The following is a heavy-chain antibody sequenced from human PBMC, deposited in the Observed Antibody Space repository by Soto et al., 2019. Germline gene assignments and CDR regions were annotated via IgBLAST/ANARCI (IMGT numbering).Heavy chain of an antibody. CDR3: ARASFVAWQLVPHFDY. D-gene: IGHD6-13*01. J-gene: IGHJ4*02. Sequence: GGSLRLSCAASGFTFSSYWMSWVRQAPGKGLEWVANIKQDGSEKYYVDSVKGRFTISRDNAKNSLYLQMNSLRAEDTAVYYCARASFVAWQLVPHFDYWGQGTLVTVSS. V-gene: IGHV3-7*01. CDR1: GFTFSSYW. CDR2: IKQDGSEK.